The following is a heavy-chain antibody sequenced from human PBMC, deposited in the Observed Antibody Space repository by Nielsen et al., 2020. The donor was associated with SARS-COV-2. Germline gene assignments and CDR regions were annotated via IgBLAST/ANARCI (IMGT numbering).Heavy chain of an antibody. Sequence: ASVKVSCKASGYTFTDYYIHWVRQAPGQGLEWMGRINPYSGGTNYAQKFQGTVTMTRDASISTVYMELTSDDTAVYYCARDLVTSSGWRLDYYGMDVWGQGTTVTVSS. CDR2: INPYSGGT. V-gene: IGHV1-2*06. CDR1: GYTFTDYY. CDR3: ARDLVTSSGWRLDYYGMDV. J-gene: IGHJ6*02. D-gene: IGHD6-19*01.